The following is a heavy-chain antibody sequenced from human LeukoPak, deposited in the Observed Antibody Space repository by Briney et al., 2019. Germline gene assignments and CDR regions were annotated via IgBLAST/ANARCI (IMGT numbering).Heavy chain of an antibody. CDR1: GGSISSGDYY. CDR2: IYYSGST. D-gene: IGHD4-17*01. V-gene: IGHV4-30-4*01. CDR3: ARKVTTVTKGPNRDGMDV. Sequence: SETLSLTCTVSGGSISSGDYYWSWIRQPSGKGLEWIGYIYYSGSTYYNPSLKSRVTISVDTSKNQFSLKLSPVTAADTAVYYCARKVTTVTKGPNRDGMDVWGQGTTVTVSS. J-gene: IGHJ6*02.